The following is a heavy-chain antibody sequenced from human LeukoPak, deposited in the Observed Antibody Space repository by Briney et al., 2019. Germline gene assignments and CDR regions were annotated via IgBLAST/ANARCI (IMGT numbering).Heavy chain of an antibody. Sequence: PGGSLRLSCAGSGFTFSNYAMIWVRQAPGKGLEWGSAIEGSGSYAKSADSVAGRFTISRDNSKNMLYLQMNSLTADDTAIYYCAKDPNGDYIGAFDFGGQGTMVTVSS. V-gene: IGHV3-23*01. CDR2: IEGSGSYA. J-gene: IGHJ3*01. CDR1: GFTFSNYA. CDR3: AKDPNGDYIGAFDF. D-gene: IGHD4-17*01.